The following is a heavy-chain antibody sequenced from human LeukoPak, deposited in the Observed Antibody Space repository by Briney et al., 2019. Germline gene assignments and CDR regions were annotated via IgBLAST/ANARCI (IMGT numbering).Heavy chain of an antibody. CDR2: IYYSGST. Sequence: SQTLSRTCTVSGGSISSGGYYWSWIRQRPGKDLEWIGYIYYSGSTYYNPSLKSRVTISVDTSKNQFSLKLSSVTAADTAVYYCATAALYSSGWYWDYWGQGTLVTVSS. D-gene: IGHD6-19*01. CDR3: ATAALYSSGWYWDY. J-gene: IGHJ4*02. V-gene: IGHV4-31*03. CDR1: GGSISSGGYY.